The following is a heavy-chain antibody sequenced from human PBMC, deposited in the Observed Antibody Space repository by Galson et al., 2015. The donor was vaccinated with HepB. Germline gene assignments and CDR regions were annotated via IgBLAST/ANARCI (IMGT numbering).Heavy chain of an antibody. CDR2: ISYDGSNK. J-gene: IGHJ1*01. D-gene: IGHD6-13*01. Sequence: SLRLSCAASGFTFSSYAMHWVRQAPGKGLEWVAVISYDGSNKYYADSVKGRFTISRDNSKNTLYLQMNSLRAEDTAVYYCAREEKSSSWYVGMLFRTYEYFQHWGQGTLVTVSS. CDR1: GFTFSSYA. CDR3: AREEKSSSWYVGMLFRTYEYFQH. V-gene: IGHV3-30-3*01.